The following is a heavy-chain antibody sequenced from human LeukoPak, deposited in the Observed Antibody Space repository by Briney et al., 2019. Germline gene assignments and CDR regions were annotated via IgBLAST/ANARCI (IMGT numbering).Heavy chain of an antibody. J-gene: IGHJ6*03. CDR3: AREPPRPRYYYYYYYMDV. Sequence: GGSLRLSCAASGFTVSNNYMSWVRQAPGKGLEWVSVIYSNSGTYYADSVKGRFTISRDNSKNTLYLQMNSLRAEDTAVYYCAREPPRPRYYYYYYYMDVWGKGTTVTISS. CDR1: GFTVSNNY. CDR2: IYSNSGT. V-gene: IGHV3-53*01. D-gene: IGHD1-26*01.